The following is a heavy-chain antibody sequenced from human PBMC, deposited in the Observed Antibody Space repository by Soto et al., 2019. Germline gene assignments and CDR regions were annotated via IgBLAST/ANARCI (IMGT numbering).Heavy chain of an antibody. Sequence: ASVKVSCKASGYTLTRYSIHWVRQAPGQRLEWMGWINAGNGNTKFSQKFQGRVTITRDTSASTAYMELRGLRSEDTAVYYCAILGTYYFDNSDNYLDFWGQ. J-gene: IGHJ4*01. D-gene: IGHD3-22*01. V-gene: IGHV1-3*01. CDR3: AILGTYYFDNSDNYLDF. CDR1: GYTLTRYS. CDR2: INAGNGNT.